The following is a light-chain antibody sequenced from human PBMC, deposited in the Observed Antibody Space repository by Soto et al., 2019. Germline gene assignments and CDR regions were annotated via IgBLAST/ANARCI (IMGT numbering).Light chain of an antibody. CDR1: SSNIGSNT. CDR3: AAWDDSLNGWV. CDR2: SNN. V-gene: IGLV1-44*01. J-gene: IGLJ3*02. Sequence: QSVLTQPPSASGTPGQRVTISWSGSSSNIGSNTVNWYQQLPGTAPKLLIYSNNQRPSGVPDRFSGSKSGTSASLALSGRQSEDEADYYCAAWDDSLNGWVFGVGTKLNVL.